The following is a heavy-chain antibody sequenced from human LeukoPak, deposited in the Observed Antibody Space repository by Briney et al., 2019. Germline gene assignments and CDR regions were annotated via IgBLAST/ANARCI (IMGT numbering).Heavy chain of an antibody. Sequence: QPGRSLRLSCAASGFTFSSYGMHWVRQAPGKGLEWVAVIWYDGSNKYYADSVKGRFTISRDNSKNTLYLQVNSLRAEDTAVYYCAKDSADYYDSSGYFRFYYYYYYMDVWGKGTTVTVSS. J-gene: IGHJ6*03. V-gene: IGHV3-33*06. CDR3: AKDSADYYDSSGYFRFYYYYYYMDV. CDR2: IWYDGSNK. CDR1: GFTFSSYG. D-gene: IGHD3-22*01.